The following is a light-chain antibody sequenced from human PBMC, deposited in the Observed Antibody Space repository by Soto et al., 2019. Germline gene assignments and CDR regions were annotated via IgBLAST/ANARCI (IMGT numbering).Light chain of an antibody. CDR2: WAS. Sequence: DIVMTQSPDSLAVSLGERATINCRSTQSVLYSSNNKNYLAWYQQKPVQPPKLLIYWASTRESGVPDRFSGSGSGTHFTLTISSLQAEDVAVYYCQQYYSTPPYTFGQGTKLEIK. V-gene: IGKV4-1*01. J-gene: IGKJ2*01. CDR3: QQYYSTPPYT. CDR1: QSVLYSSNNKNY.